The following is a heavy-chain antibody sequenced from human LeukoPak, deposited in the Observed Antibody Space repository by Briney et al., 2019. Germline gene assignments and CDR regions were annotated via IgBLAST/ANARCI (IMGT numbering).Heavy chain of an antibody. CDR1: GLTFSSYN. V-gene: IGHV3-21*01. J-gene: IGHJ4*02. CDR3: ARETEILDY. Sequence: GGSLRLSCVASGLTFSSYNMNWVRQAPGKGLEWVSFISSSSNYIYYADSVKGRFTISRDNAKNSLLLQMNSLRAEDTAVYYCARETEILDYWGQGTLVTVSS. CDR2: ISSSSNYI. D-gene: IGHD3-9*01.